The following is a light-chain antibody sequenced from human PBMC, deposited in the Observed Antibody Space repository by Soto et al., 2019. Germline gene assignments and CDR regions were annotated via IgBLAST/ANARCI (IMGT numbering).Light chain of an antibody. CDR1: QSVSSSY. Sequence: EIVLTHSPGTLSLSPGERATLSCRASQSVSSSYLAWHQQKPGQAPRLLIYGASTRATGIPARFSGSGSGTEFTLTISSLQSEDFAVYYCQQYNNWPRTFGQGTKVDIK. J-gene: IGKJ1*01. CDR3: QQYNNWPRT. CDR2: GAS. V-gene: IGKV3-15*01.